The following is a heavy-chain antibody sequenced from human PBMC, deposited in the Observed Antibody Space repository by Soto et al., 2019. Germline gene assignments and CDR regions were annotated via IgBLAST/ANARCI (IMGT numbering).Heavy chain of an antibody. CDR2: ISGSGGST. J-gene: IGHJ4*02. V-gene: IGHV3-23*01. CDR1: GFTFSSYA. Sequence: GGSLRLSCAASGFTFSSYAMSWVRQAPGKGLEWVSAISGSGGSTYYADSVKGRFTISRDNSKNTLYLQMNSLRAEDTAVYYCAKSWIQLWLRYLDYWGQGTLVTVS. CDR3: AKSWIQLWLRYLDY. D-gene: IGHD5-18*01.